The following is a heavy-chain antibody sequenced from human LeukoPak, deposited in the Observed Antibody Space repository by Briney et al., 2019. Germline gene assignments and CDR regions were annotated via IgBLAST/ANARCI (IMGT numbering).Heavy chain of an antibody. CDR2: IYYSGST. CDR1: GGSISSYY. D-gene: IGHD3-10*01. CDR3: ARGKRGREHYYSLDP. V-gene: IGHV4-59*01. J-gene: IGHJ5*02. Sequence: SETLSLTCTVSGGSISSYYWSWIRQPPGKGVEWIGYIYYSGSTNYNPSLKSRVTISVDTSKNQFSLKLSSVTAADTAVYYCARGKRGREHYYSLDPWGQGTLVTVSS.